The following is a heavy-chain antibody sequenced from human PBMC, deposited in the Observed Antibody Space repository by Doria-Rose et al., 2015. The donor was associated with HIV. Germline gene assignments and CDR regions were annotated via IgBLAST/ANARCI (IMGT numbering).Heavy chain of an antibody. CDR2: IFSDDER. V-gene: IGHV2-26*01. CDR3: ARIKSSRWYHKYYFDF. J-gene: IGHJ4*02. CDR1: GVSLSSPGMG. Sequence: QVTLKESGPVLVKPTETLTLTCTVSGVSLSSPGMGVSWIRQPPGKALEWLANIFSDDERSYTTSLKSRITISRGTSKSQVVLTMTDMDPVDTATYYCARIKSSRWYHKYYFDFWGQGTLVIVSA. D-gene: IGHD6-13*01.